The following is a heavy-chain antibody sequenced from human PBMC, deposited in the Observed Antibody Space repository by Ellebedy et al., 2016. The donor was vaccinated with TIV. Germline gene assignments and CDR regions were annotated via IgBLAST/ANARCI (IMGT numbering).Heavy chain of an antibody. D-gene: IGHD3-10*01. V-gene: IGHV3-9*01. CDR3: AKDSSPGFFGESYFDF. CDR1: GFTFDDYA. CDR2: IDWNSATL. J-gene: IGHJ4*02. Sequence: PGGSLRLSCAASGFTFDDYAMHWVRQAPGKGLEWVSGIDWNSATLGYADSVKGRFTISRDNAKNSLYLQINSLRPEDTACYYCAKDSSPGFFGESYFDFWGQGSLVTVSS.